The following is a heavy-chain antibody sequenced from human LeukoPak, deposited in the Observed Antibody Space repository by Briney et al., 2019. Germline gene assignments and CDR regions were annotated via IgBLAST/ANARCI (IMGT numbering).Heavy chain of an antibody. J-gene: IGHJ4*02. D-gene: IGHD4-17*01. V-gene: IGHV4-39*01. CDR1: GGSFSSYY. CDR3: ARHSTVTTLDC. CDR2: IYYSGST. Sequence: SETLSLTCAGSGGSFSSYYWGWIRQPPGKGLEWIGSIYYSGSTYYNPSLKSRVTISVDTSKNQFSLKLSSVTAADTAVYYCARHSTVTTLDCWGQGTLVTVSS.